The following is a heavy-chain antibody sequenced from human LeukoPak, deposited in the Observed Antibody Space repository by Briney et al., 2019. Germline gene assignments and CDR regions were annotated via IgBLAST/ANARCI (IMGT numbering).Heavy chain of an antibody. J-gene: IGHJ4*02. V-gene: IGHV1-18*01. D-gene: IGHD6-6*01. CDR3: ARDRWSSSASAAPDDY. CDR2: ISAYNGNT. Sequence: GASVKVSCKASGYTFTNYGISWVRQAPGQGLEWMGWISAYNGNTVYAQKVQGRVTMITDTSTSTAYMELRSLRSDDTAMYYCARDRWSSSASAAPDDYWGQGTLVTVSS. CDR1: GYTFTNYG.